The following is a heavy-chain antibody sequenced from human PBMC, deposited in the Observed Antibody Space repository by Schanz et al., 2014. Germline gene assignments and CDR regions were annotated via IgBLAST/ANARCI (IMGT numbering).Heavy chain of an antibody. CDR3: ATGPHIVVAFDY. CDR1: GSIFSKLL. Sequence: QVQLVQSGAEVKKPGASVKVSCKVSGSIFSKLLMHWVRQGPAKGLEWMGGFDPKKGEAIYAQKFQGRVTMTEDTSTGTAYMELRSLTSEDTAVYYCATGPHIVVAFDYWGQGTLXTVSS. D-gene: IGHD2-21*01. J-gene: IGHJ4*02. V-gene: IGHV1-24*01. CDR2: FDPKKGEA.